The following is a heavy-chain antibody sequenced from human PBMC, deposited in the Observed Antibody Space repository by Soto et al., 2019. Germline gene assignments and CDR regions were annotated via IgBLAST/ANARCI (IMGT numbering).Heavy chain of an antibody. CDR3: ARELPRVYAMGGEWFDP. CDR1: GGSISSGGYY. D-gene: IGHD2-8*01. J-gene: IGHJ5*02. Sequence: PSETLSLTCTVSGGSISSGGYYWSWIRQHPGKGLEWIGYIYYSGSTYYNPSLKSRVTISVDTSKNQFSLKLSSVTAADTAVYYCARELPRVYAMGGEWFDPWGQWTLVTVSS. V-gene: IGHV4-31*03. CDR2: IYYSGST.